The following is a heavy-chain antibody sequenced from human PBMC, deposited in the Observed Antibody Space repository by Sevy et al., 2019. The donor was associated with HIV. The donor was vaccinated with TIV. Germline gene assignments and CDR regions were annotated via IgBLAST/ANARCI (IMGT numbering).Heavy chain of an antibody. V-gene: IGHV3-23*01. D-gene: IGHD3-22*01. CDR3: AELRHTYYYDSSGLLRSQFDY. Sequence: GGSLRLSCAASVFTFSSYAMSWVRQAPGKGLEWVSAISGSGGSTYYADSVKGRFTISRDNSKNTLYLQMNSLRAEDTAVYYCAELRHTYYYDSSGLLRSQFDYWGQGTLVTVSS. J-gene: IGHJ4*02. CDR1: VFTFSSYA. CDR2: ISGSGGST.